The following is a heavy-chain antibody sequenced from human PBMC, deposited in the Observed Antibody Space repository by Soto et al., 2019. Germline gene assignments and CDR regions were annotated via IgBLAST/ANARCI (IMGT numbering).Heavy chain of an antibody. V-gene: IGHV1-18*01. J-gene: IGHJ4*02. Sequence: QVQLVQSGAEVRRPGASVKVSCKASGYTFASYGISWVRQAPGQGLEGMGWISAYNGNTNYAHKLQGRVTMTTETPTTTAYMELRRLRSDDTAVYYCARAVGYSYGFDYWGQGTLVTVSS. CDR1: GYTFASYG. CDR2: ISAYNGNT. CDR3: ARAVGYSYGFDY. D-gene: IGHD5-18*01.